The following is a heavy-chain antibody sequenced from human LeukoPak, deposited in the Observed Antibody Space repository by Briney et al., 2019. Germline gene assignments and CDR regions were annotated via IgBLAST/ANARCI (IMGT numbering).Heavy chain of an antibody. J-gene: IGHJ4*02. V-gene: IGHV1-18*04. Sequence: GASVKVSCKASGYTFTGYYMHWVRQAPGQGLEWMGWISAYNGNTNYAQKFQGRVTMTTDTSTSTAYMELRSLRSDDTAVYYCATGIVGATCCSEYDHWGQGTLVTVSS. CDR2: ISAYNGNT. CDR3: ATGIVGATCCSEYDH. CDR1: GYTFTGYY. D-gene: IGHD1-26*01.